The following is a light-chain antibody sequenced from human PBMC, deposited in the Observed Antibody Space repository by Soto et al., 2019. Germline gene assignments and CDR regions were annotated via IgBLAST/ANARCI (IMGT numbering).Light chain of an antibody. Sequence: DLQLTQSPSFLSASVGDRVTIACRASQGISSYLAWYQQQPGKAPKLLIYAASTLQRGVPSRFSGSGSGTEFTLTISSLQPEDFATYYCQQLNSYPTFGGGTKVDIK. CDR3: QQLNSYPT. J-gene: IGKJ4*01. CDR2: AAS. V-gene: IGKV1-9*01. CDR1: QGISSY.